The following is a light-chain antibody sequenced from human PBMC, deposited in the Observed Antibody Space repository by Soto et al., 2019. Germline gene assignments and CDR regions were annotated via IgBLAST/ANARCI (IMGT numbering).Light chain of an antibody. Sequence: EIVLTQSPGTLSLSPGERATLYCRANQSVSSTYLAWYQQNPGQAPRLLIYDASSRATGIPDRFSGSGSGTDFTLTISRLEPEDFAMYYCQQYSSSPLTFGQGTRLEIK. CDR1: QSVSSTY. CDR2: DAS. J-gene: IGKJ5*01. V-gene: IGKV3-20*01. CDR3: QQYSSSPLT.